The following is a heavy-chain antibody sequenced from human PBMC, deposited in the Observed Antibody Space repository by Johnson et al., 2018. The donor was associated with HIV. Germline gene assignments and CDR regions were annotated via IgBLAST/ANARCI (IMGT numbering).Heavy chain of an antibody. CDR3: ARGRASWELYDAFEI. CDR2: ISYDGSNK. Sequence: QVQLVESGGGVVQPGRSLRLSCAASGFTFSNYAMYWVRQAPGKGLEWVAAISYDGSNKYYADSVKDRFTISRDNSKNTLYLQMSSLRAGDTAVYYCARGRASWELYDAFEIWGQGTMVIVSS. J-gene: IGHJ3*02. D-gene: IGHD1-26*01. V-gene: IGHV3-30-3*01. CDR1: GFTFSNYA.